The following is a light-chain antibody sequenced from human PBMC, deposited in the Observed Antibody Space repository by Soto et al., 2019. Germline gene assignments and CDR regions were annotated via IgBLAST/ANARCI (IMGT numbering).Light chain of an antibody. Sequence: QSVLTQARSVSGSPGQSVTISCTGTSSDVGGYNYVSWYQQHPGKAPKLMIYDVSKRPSGVPDRFSGSKSGNTASLTISGLQAEDEADYYCCSYAVSYTRVFGTGTKLTVL. CDR2: DVS. CDR1: SSDVGGYNY. CDR3: CSYAVSYTRV. V-gene: IGLV2-11*01. J-gene: IGLJ1*01.